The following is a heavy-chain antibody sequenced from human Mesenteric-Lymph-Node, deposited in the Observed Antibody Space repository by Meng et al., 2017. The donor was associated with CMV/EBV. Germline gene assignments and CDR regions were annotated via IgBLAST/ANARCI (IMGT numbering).Heavy chain of an antibody. J-gene: IGHJ5*02. CDR2: INHSGTT. CDR1: GGSFSGYY. V-gene: IGHV4-34*01. D-gene: IGHD2-21*01. CDR3: ARDGRTYCGGDCYSGLNWFDP. Sequence: SETLSLTCAVYGGSFSGYYWSWIRQPPGKGLEWIGEINHSGTTNYNPSLKSRVTISVDTSKNQFSLKLSSVTAADTAVYYCARDGRTYCGGDCYSGLNWFDPWGQGTLVTVSS.